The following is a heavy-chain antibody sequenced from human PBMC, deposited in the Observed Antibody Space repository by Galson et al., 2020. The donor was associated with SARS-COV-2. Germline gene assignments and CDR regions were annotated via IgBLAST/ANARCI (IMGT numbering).Heavy chain of an antibody. CDR1: GFSLNTRGVS. CDR2: IYWDDDK. CDR3: AHSGTMAVAQFDY. Sequence: ESGPTLVKPPQTLTLTCSFSGFSLNTRGVSVGWIRQPPGKDLEWLALIYWDDDKRYSPSLVSRLAITKDTSKNQVVLTMTSVGPVDTATYYCAHSGTMAVAQFDYWGQETLVTVSS. D-gene: IGHD6-19*01. V-gene: IGHV2-5*02. J-gene: IGHJ4*02.